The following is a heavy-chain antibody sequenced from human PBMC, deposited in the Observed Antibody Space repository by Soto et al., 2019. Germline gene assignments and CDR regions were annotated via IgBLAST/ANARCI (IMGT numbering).Heavy chain of an antibody. V-gene: IGHV4-39*01. Sequence: QLQLQESGPGLVKPSETLSLTCTVSGDSITSSSQYWGWIRQSTGKGMENIANVDYDGSTYYNPSLKSRVAISLDTSKNQFARSLNSVTAADTAVYYCARSSIEPRIFMYPFDSWGQGTLVTVSS. CDR1: GDSITSSSQY. CDR3: ARSSIEPRIFMYPFDS. D-gene: IGHD3-9*01. J-gene: IGHJ4*02. CDR2: VDYDGST.